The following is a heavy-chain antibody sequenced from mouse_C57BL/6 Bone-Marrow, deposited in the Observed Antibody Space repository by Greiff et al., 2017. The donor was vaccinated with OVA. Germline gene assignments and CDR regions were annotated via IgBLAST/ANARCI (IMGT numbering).Heavy chain of an antibody. CDR1: GFSLSTFGMG. CDR3: ARIAIYYYGSSYYFDY. D-gene: IGHD1-1*01. CDR2: IWWDDAK. Sequence: QVTLKVSGPGILQPSQTLSLTCSFSGFSLSTFGMGVCWIRQPSGKGLEWLAHIWWDDAKSYNPALKSRLTISKDTSKNQVFLKIANVDTADTATYYCARIAIYYYGSSYYFDYWGQGTTLTVSS. J-gene: IGHJ2*01. V-gene: IGHV8-8*01.